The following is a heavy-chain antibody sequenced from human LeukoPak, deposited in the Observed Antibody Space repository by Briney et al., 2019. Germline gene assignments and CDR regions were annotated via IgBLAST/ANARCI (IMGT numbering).Heavy chain of an antibody. V-gene: IGHV4-39*07. Sequence: SETLSLTCTVSGGSISSSSYYWGWIRQPPGKGLEWIGSIYYSGSTYYNPSLKSRVTISVDTSKNQFSLKLSSVTAADTAVYYCARGEVGATGDIPYYFDYWGQGTLVTVSS. CDR1: GGSISSSSYY. D-gene: IGHD1-26*01. J-gene: IGHJ4*02. CDR2: IYYSGST. CDR3: ARGEVGATGDIPYYFDY.